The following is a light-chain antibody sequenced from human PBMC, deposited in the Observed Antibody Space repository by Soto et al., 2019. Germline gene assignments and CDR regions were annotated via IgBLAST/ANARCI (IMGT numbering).Light chain of an antibody. V-gene: IGKV1-5*01. CDR3: QQYNNYWT. CDR1: QSISSW. J-gene: IGKJ1*01. Sequence: GDRVTITCRDSQSISSWLAWYQQKPGKAPKLLIHDASSLESGVPSRFSGSGSATEFTLTISSLQPDDFATYYCQQYNNYWTFGQGTKVDIK. CDR2: DAS.